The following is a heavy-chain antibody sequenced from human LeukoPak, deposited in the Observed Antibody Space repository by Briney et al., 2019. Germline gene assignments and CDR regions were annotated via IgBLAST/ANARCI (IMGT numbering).Heavy chain of an antibody. V-gene: IGHV1-46*01. CDR1: GYPFTNYY. CDR3: ARVAHRYSDYDYHDY. D-gene: IGHD5-12*01. Sequence: ASVKVSCKASGYPFTNYYMHWVRQAPGQGLEWMGIINPSGGSTSYAQKFQGRVTMTRDTSTSTVYMDLSSLRSEDTAVYYCARVAHRYSDYDYHDYWGQGTLVTASS. CDR2: INPSGGST. J-gene: IGHJ4*02.